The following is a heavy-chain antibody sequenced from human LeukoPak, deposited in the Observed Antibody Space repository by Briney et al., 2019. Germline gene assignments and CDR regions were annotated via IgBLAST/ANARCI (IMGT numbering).Heavy chain of an antibody. D-gene: IGHD3-3*01. Sequence: SETLSLTCTVSRVSLSDYFWTWMRQSPGKGLEWIGHITYSADTNYNPSLKSRVTISVDTSTRQFSLKLSSVTTADTAVYYCARARSVEVPAGLLHDSWGQGTLVTVSS. CDR3: ARARSVEVPAGLLHDS. CDR2: ITYSADT. J-gene: IGHJ4*02. V-gene: IGHV4-59*01. CDR1: RVSLSDYF.